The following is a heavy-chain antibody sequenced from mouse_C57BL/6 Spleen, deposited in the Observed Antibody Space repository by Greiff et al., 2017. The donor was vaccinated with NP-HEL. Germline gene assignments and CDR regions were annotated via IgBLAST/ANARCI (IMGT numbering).Heavy chain of an antibody. D-gene: IGHD1-1*01. CDR3: TREDYGSSRHWYCDV. V-gene: IGHV5-9-1*02. CDR1: GFTFSSYA. Sequence: DVMLVESGEGLVKPGGSLKLSCAASGFTFSSYAMSWVRQTPEKRLEWVAYISSGGDYIYYADTVKGRFTISRDNARNTLYLQMSSLKSEDTSMYYCTREDYGSSRHWYCDVWGTGTTVTVSS. J-gene: IGHJ1*03. CDR2: ISSGGDYI.